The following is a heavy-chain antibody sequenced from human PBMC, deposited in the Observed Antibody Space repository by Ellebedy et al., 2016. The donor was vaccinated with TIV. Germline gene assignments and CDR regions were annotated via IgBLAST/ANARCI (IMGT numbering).Heavy chain of an antibody. CDR3: ARSQDFWSGYQLAGHFDY. CDR1: GFTFSSYS. Sequence: GESLKISXAASGFTFSSYSMNWVRQAPGKGLEWVSYISSSSSTIYYADSVKGRFTISRDNAKNSLYLQMNSLRDEDTAVYYCARSQDFWSGYQLAGHFDYWGQGTLVTVSS. J-gene: IGHJ4*02. D-gene: IGHD3-3*01. V-gene: IGHV3-48*02. CDR2: ISSSSSTI.